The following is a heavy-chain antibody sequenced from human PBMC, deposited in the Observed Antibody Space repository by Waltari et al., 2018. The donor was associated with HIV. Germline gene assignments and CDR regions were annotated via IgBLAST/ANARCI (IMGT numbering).Heavy chain of an antibody. CDR1: GGSFLRHT. V-gene: IGHV1-69*08. CDR2: VIPMSGAA. J-gene: IGHJ4*02. D-gene: IGHD3-10*01. CDR3: ASARETMGVDFAF. Sequence: QVQLVQSGAEVKKPGSSVKVSCRAVGGSFLRHTCNWVRQAPGQGLEWMGRVIPMSGAANYAQKFRGRVTITADKSTNTAYMELSSLRSEDTAVFYCASARETMGVDFAFWGQGTLVTVSS.